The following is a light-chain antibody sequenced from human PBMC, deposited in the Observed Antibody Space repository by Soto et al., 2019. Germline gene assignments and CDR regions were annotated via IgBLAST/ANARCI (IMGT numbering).Light chain of an antibody. J-gene: IGLJ1*01. CDR3: QVCDMGSGNKA. Sequence: SYELTQPPSVSVAPGQTARIPCGGDNIGIRSVHWYQQKPGQAPVVVVYDDNDRPSGIPERFSGSNAGNTATLTISRVEAVDEADYCCQVCDMGSGNKAFGTGTKLTV. CDR1: NIGIRS. CDR2: DDN. V-gene: IGLV3-21*02.